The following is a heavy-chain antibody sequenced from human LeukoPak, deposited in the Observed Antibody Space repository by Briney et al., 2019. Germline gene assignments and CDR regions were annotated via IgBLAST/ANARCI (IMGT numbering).Heavy chain of an antibody. CDR3: ARVLHDTAHLFDY. V-gene: IGHV3-48*01. D-gene: IGHD5-18*01. CDR2: ISSSSSTI. CDR1: GFTFSSDS. J-gene: IGHJ4*02. Sequence: VGSLRLSCAASGFTFSSDSMNWVRQAPGKGLEWVSSISSSSSTIYYADSVKGRFTISRDNDKTSLYLQMNSLRAEDTAVYYCARVLHDTAHLFDYWGQGTLVTVSS.